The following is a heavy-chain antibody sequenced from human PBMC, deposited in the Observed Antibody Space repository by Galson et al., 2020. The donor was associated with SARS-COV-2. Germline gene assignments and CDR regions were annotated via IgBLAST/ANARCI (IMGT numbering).Heavy chain of an antibody. CDR1: GYSFNSYW. Sequence: GESLKISCKGSGYSFNSYWNSWVRQMPGKGLEWMGRIDPSDSYTNYSPSFQGHVTISADKSISTAYLQWSSLKASDTAMYYCARHSVYCSGGSCFYYFDYWGQGTLVTVSS. V-gene: IGHV5-10-1*01. CDR3: ARHSVYCSGGSCFYYFDY. CDR2: IDPSDSYT. D-gene: IGHD2-15*01. J-gene: IGHJ4*02.